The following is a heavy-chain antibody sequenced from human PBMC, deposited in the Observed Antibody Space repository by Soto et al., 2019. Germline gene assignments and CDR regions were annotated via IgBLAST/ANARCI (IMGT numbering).Heavy chain of an antibody. Sequence: ASVKVSCKASGYTFTSYDINWVRQATGPGLEWMGWMNPNSGNTGYAQKFQGRVTMTRNTSISKAYMELSSLRSEDTAVYYCARRSPSGDAFDIWGQGTMVTVSS. J-gene: IGHJ3*02. D-gene: IGHD3-10*01. CDR1: GYTFTSYD. V-gene: IGHV1-8*01. CDR2: MNPNSGNT. CDR3: ARRSPSGDAFDI.